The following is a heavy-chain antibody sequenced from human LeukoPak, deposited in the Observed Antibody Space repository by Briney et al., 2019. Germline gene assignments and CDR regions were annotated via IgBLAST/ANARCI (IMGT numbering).Heavy chain of an antibody. Sequence: GESLKISCKGSGYSLTNYWIGWVRQMPGKGLEWMGIIYPADSDTTYSPSFQGQVTISADKSISTVYLQWSSLKASDTAMYYCARQSRDGSKTRGYYFDYWGQGTLVTVSS. D-gene: IGHD3-10*01. CDR1: GYSLTNYW. V-gene: IGHV5-51*01. J-gene: IGHJ4*02. CDR3: ARQSRDGSKTRGYYFDY. CDR2: IYPADSDT.